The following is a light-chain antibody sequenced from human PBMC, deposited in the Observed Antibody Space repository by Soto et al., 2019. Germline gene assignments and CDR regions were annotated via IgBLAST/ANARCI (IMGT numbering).Light chain of an antibody. J-gene: IGLJ1*01. CDR3: QVWESSSDHPYV. Sequence: SYELTQPPSVSVAPGKTARITCGGNNIGSKSVHWYQQKPGQAPVLVIYYDSDRPSGIPERFSGSNSGNTATLTISRVEAGDEADYYCQVWESSSDHPYVFGTGTKLTVL. CDR1: NIGSKS. CDR2: YDS. V-gene: IGLV3-21*01.